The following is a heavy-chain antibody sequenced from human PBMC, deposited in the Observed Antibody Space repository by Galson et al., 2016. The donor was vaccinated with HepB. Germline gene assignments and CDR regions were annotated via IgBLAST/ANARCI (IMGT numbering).Heavy chain of an antibody. CDR2: AYYRSRWYR. V-gene: IGHV6-1*01. CDR1: GDSASSNTAA. D-gene: IGHD3-9*01. J-gene: IGHJ6*02. Sequence: CAISGDSASSNTAAWNWIRQSPSRGLEWLGRAYYRSRWYRDYAESLKGRIDISPDTSKNHFSLQLNSVTPEDTSVYFCARGARHYDVLRTHCLDVWGRGTTVTVS. CDR3: ARGARHYDVLRTHCLDV.